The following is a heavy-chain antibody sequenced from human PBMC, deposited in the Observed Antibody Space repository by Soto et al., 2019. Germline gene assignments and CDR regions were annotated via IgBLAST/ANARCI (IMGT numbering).Heavy chain of an antibody. D-gene: IGHD6-13*01. V-gene: IGHV1-18*01. CDR3: ARGRYSGSLDY. CDR1: DYTFTNYG. CDR2: ISGYNGYT. J-gene: IGHJ4*02. Sequence: ASVKVSCKTSDYTFTNYGISWVRQAPGQGLEWMGWISGYNGYTNYAQKLQGRVTMTTDTSTTTAYMELRSLRSDDTAVYFCARGRYSGSLDYWGQGTLVTVSS.